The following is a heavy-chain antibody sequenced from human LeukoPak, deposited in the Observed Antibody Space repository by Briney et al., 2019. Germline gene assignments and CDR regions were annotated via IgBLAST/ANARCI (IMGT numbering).Heavy chain of an antibody. Sequence: GGSLRLSCTASGFTFGDYAMSWVRQAPGKGLEWVGFIRSNAYGGTTEYAASVKGRVTISRDDSKSTLYLQMNSLRAEDTAVYYCARGRWVYDSSGFYSDYWGQGTLVTVSS. J-gene: IGHJ4*02. V-gene: IGHV3-49*04. CDR3: ARGRWVYDSSGFYSDY. D-gene: IGHD3-22*01. CDR2: IRSNAYGGTT. CDR1: GFTFGDYA.